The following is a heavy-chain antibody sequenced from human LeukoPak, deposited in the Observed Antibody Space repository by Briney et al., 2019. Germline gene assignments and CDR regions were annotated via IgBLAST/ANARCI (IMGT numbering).Heavy chain of an antibody. CDR3: AKVAPLGSSWYAFNY. D-gene: IGHD6-13*01. J-gene: IGHJ4*02. Sequence: PGGSLRLSCAASGFSFSTYAMNWVRQAPGKGLEWVSGISSGGDSTYFADSVKGRFTISRDNSKNTVSLHMNSLRAEDTAVYYCAKVAPLGSSWYAFNYWGQGTLVTVPS. CDR2: ISSGGDST. V-gene: IGHV3-23*01. CDR1: GFSFSTYA.